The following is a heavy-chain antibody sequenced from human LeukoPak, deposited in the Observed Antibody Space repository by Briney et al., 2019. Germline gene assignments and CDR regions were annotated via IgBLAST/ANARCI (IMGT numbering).Heavy chain of an antibody. CDR2: ISGSGGST. V-gene: IGHV3-23*01. J-gene: IGHJ4*02. Sequence: GGSLRLSCAASGFTFGTYAMSWVRQAPGKGLERVSSISGSGGSTYYADSVKGRFTISRDNSKNTLYLRMNSLRAEGTAVYYCAKGARDPYDYWGQGTLVTVSS. D-gene: IGHD2-21*02. CDR3: AKGARDPYDY. CDR1: GFTFGTYA.